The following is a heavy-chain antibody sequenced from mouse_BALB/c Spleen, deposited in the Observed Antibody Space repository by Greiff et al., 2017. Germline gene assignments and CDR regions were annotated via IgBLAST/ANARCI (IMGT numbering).Heavy chain of an antibody. D-gene: IGHD3-3*01. CDR3: ARRDTYYAMDY. J-gene: IGHJ4*01. V-gene: IGHV5-6*01. Sequence: EVHLVESGGDLVKPGGSLKLSCAASGFTFSSYGMSWFRQTPDKRLEWVATISSGGSYTYYPDSVKGRFTISRDNAKNTLYLQMSSLKSEDTVMYYCARRDTYYAMDYWGQGTSVTVSS. CDR1: GFTFSSYG. CDR2: ISSGGSYT.